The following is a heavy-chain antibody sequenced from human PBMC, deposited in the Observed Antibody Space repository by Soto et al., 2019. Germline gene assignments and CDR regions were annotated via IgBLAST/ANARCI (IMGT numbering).Heavy chain of an antibody. CDR3: ARGLRDGYNYGEYYFEY. D-gene: IGHD5-12*01. V-gene: IGHV3-33*01. CDR2: IWYDGSNK. J-gene: IGHJ4*02. CDR1: GFTFSSYG. Sequence: PGGSLRLSCAASGFTFSSYGMHWVRQAPGKGLEWVAVIWYDGSNKYYADSVKGRFTISRDNSKNTLYLQMNSLRAEDTAVYYCARGLRDGYNYGEYYFEYWGQGTLVTVSS.